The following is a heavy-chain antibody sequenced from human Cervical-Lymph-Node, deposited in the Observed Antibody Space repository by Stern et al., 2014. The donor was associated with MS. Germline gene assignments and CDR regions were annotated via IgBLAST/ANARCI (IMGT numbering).Heavy chain of an antibody. Sequence: QVTLRESGPTLVKPTQTLTLTCTFSGFSLSTSGVGVGWIRQPPGKALEWLALIYWDDDKRYSPSLKSRLTIPKDTSKNQVVLTMTNMDPVDTATYYCAHRPEWLRFFDYWGQGTLVTVSS. V-gene: IGHV2-5*02. J-gene: IGHJ4*02. CDR3: AHRPEWLRFFDY. D-gene: IGHD5-12*01. CDR2: IYWDDDK. CDR1: GFSLSTSGVG.